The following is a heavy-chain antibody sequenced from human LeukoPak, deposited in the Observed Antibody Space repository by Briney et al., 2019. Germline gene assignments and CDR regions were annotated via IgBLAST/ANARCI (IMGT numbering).Heavy chain of an antibody. D-gene: IGHD4-17*01. CDR1: GFTLSNYW. J-gene: IGHJ4*02. CDR2: ISSSGSTI. CDR3: ARRLRRNYFDY. V-gene: IGHV3-48*03. Sequence: GGSLRLSCAASGFTLSNYWMSWVRQAPGKGLEWVSYISSSGSTIYYADSVKGRFTISRDNAKNSLYLQMNSLRAEDTAVYYCARRLRRNYFDYWGQGTLVTVSS.